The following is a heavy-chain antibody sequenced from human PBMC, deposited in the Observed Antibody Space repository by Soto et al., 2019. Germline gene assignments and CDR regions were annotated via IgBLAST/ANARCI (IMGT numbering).Heavy chain of an antibody. J-gene: IGHJ6*02. D-gene: IGHD3-3*01. V-gene: IGHV3-49*04. Sequence: GVLRLSCTASGFTFGDYAMSWVRQAPGKGLEWVGFIRSKAYGGTTEYAASVKGRFTISRDDSKSIAYLQMNSLKTEDTAVYYCTRAPSSYGFFYYYGMDVWGQGTTVTVSS. CDR3: TRAPSSYGFFYYYGMDV. CDR2: IRSKAYGGTT. CDR1: GFTFGDYA.